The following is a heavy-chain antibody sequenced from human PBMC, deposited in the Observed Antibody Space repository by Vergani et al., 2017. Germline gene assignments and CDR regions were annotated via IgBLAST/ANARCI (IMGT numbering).Heavy chain of an antibody. CDR2: INPSGGST. V-gene: IGHV1-46*03. CDR3: ASPRGLWFGELPPYYYYGMDV. CDR1: GNTFTSYY. J-gene: IGHJ6*02. Sequence: QVQLVQSGAEVKKPGASVKVSCKASGNTFTSYYMHWVRQAPGQGLEWMGIINPSGGSTSYAQKFQGRVTMTRDTSTSTVYMELSSLRSEDTAVYYCASPRGLWFGELPPYYYYGMDVWGQGTTVTVSS. D-gene: IGHD3-10*01.